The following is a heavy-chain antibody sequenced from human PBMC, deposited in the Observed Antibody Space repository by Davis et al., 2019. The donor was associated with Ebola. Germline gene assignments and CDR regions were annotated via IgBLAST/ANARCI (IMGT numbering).Heavy chain of an antibody. CDR3: ARSGAPSYDSSGYYYYYAMDV. J-gene: IGHJ6*02. CDR2: VYYSGYT. Sequence: MPSETLSLTCTVSGGSISNHYWSWIRQPPGKAPEWIGYVYYSGYTDYNPSLRGRVTISVDTSKDQFSLRLHSVTAAGPAVYYCARSGAPSYDSSGYYYYYAMDVWGQGTTVTVSS. V-gene: IGHV4-59*11. D-gene: IGHD3-22*01. CDR1: GGSISNHY.